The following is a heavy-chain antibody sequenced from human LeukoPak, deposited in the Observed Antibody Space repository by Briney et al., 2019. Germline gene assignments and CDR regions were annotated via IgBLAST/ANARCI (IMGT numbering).Heavy chain of an antibody. J-gene: IGHJ5*02. CDR2: IYYSGST. V-gene: IGHV4-61*08. D-gene: IGHD3-3*01. CDR3: ARVRGVSYYDFWSGPNWFDP. Sequence: SETLSLTCTVSGGSISSGDYYWSWIRQPPGKGLEWIGYIYYSGSTNYNPSLKSRVTISVDTSKNQFSLKLSSVTAADTAVYYCARVRGVSYYDFWSGPNWFDPWGQGTLVTVSS. CDR1: GGSISSGDYY.